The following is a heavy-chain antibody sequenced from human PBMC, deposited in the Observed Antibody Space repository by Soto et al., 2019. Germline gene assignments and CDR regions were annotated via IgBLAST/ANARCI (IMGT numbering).Heavy chain of an antibody. Sequence: PSETLSLTCAVSCGSISSGGYSWGWIRQPPGKGLEWIGYIYHSGSTYYNPSPKSRVTISVDRSKNQFSLKLSSVTAADTAVYYCASTITIFGGFDPWGQGTLVTVSS. J-gene: IGHJ5*02. V-gene: IGHV4-30-2*01. CDR3: ASTITIFGGFDP. CDR1: CGSISSGGYS. D-gene: IGHD3-3*01. CDR2: IYHSGST.